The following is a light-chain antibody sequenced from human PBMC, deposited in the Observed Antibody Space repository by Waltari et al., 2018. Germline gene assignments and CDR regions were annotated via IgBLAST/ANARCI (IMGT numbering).Light chain of an antibody. V-gene: IGLV2-14*03. CDR2: DVS. J-gene: IGLJ3*02. CDR3: SSYASSTTPL. Sequence: QSALTQPTSVSGSPGQSLTISCTGTSSDVGGSNYVSWYQQHPGKAPKLMIFDVSDRPSGVSNRFSGSKSGNTASLTISGLQVEDEADYYCSSYASSTTPLFGGGTKLTVL. CDR1: SSDVGGSNY.